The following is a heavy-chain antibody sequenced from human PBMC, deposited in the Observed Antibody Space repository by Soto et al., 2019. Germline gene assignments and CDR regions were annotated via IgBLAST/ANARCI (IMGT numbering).Heavy chain of an antibody. CDR2: IWYDGNNK. CDR1: GFTFSNYG. D-gene: IGHD2-21*01. J-gene: IGHJ4*02. Sequence: RHLRLSCAASGFTFSNYGMHWVRQAPGKGLEWVAVIWYDGNNKYYADSVKGRFTISRDNSNNTLYVQMTSLRAEDTAVYYCARGLHSLFDYWGQGTLVTVSS. CDR3: ARGLHSLFDY. V-gene: IGHV3-33*01.